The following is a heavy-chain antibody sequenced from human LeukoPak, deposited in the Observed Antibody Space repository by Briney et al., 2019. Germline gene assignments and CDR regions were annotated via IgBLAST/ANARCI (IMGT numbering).Heavy chain of an antibody. V-gene: IGHV4-30-4*08. CDR1: GGSISSGDYY. J-gene: IGHJ4*02. CDR2: IYDSGST. D-gene: IGHD2-2*02. Sequence: SETLSLTCTVSGGSISSGDYYWRWLRQPPGTGLEGIGYIYDSGSTYYNQSLKSRVTISVDTSKNQLSLKLSSVTAADTAVYYCAREGSQLLYDTWGYYFDYWGQGTLVTVSS. CDR3: AREGSQLLYDTWGYYFDY.